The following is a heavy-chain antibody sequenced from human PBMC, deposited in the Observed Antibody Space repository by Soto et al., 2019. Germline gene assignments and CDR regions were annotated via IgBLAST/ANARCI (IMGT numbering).Heavy chain of an antibody. V-gene: IGHV3-30*18. CDR2: ISYDGSNK. CDR1: GFTFSSYG. D-gene: IGHD3-3*01. Sequence: ESGGGVVQPGRSLRLSCAASGFTFSSYGMHWVRQAPGKGLEWVAVISYDGSNKYYADSVKGRFTISRDNSKNTLYLQMNSLRAEDTAVYYCAKDLRRVTIFGVVAKLKDYYYYGMDVWGQGTTVTVSS. CDR3: AKDLRRVTIFGVVAKLKDYYYYGMDV. J-gene: IGHJ6*02.